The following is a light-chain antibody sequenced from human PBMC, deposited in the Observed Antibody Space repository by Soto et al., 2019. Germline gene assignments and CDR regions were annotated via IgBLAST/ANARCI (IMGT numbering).Light chain of an antibody. Sequence: QSVLAQPPSVSGAPGQRVTISCTGNTSNIGAGYDVHWYQHLPGTAPKLLIYGNSNRPSGVPDRFSSSKSGTSASLAITGLQAEDEADYYCQSYDSSLSGWVFGGGTKLTVL. V-gene: IGLV1-40*01. CDR1: TSNIGAGYD. CDR2: GNS. CDR3: QSYDSSLSGWV. J-gene: IGLJ3*02.